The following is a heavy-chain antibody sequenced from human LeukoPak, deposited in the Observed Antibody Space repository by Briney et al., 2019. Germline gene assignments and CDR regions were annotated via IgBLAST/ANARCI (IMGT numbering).Heavy chain of an antibody. J-gene: IGHJ4*02. CDR2: ISGSGGST. Sequence: GGSLRLSCAASGFTFSSYGMSWVRQAPGKGLEWVSAISGSGGSTYYADSVKGRFTISRDNSKNTLYLQMNSLRAEDAAVYYCAKDHEGWYYFDYWGQGTLVTVSS. CDR1: GFTFSSYG. CDR3: AKDHEGWYYFDY. V-gene: IGHV3-23*01.